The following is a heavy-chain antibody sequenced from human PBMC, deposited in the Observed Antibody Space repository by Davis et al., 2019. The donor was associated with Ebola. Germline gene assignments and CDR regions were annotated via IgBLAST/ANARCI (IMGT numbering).Heavy chain of an antibody. Sequence: GESLKISCAASGFTFSDYHMSWVRQTPGKGLEWVSYITSGGRTINYADSVRGRFVISRDNAKNPLFLQMNSLRAEDTAVYYCARGVQVYYYGSGSYYGYWGQGTLVTVSS. J-gene: IGHJ4*02. CDR3: ARGVQVYYYGSGSYYGY. V-gene: IGHV3-11*01. CDR2: ITSGGRTI. CDR1: GFTFSDYH. D-gene: IGHD3-10*01.